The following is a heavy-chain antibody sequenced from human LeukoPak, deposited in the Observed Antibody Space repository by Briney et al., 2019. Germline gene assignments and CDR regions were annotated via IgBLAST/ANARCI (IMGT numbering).Heavy chain of an antibody. CDR3: ARFSDFWSGYYFDY. D-gene: IGHD3-3*01. CDR1: GYTFTSYG. V-gene: IGHV1-2*02. Sequence: ASVKVSCKASGYTFTSYGISWVRQAPGQGLEWMGWINPNSGGTNYAQKFQGRVTMTRDTSISTAYMELSRLRSDDTAVYYCARFSDFWSGYYFDYWGQGTLVTVSS. CDR2: INPNSGGT. J-gene: IGHJ4*02.